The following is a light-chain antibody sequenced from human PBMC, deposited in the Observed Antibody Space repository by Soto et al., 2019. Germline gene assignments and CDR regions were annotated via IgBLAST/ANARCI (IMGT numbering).Light chain of an antibody. J-gene: IGKJ4*01. CDR2: DAS. V-gene: IGKV1-5*01. Sequence: TQSPSTLSASVGDRVNITCRASQSISSWLAWYQQKPGKAPKLLIYDASSLESGVPSRFSGSGSGTEFTLTISSLQPDDFATYYCQQYNSYSPLTFGGGTKVEIK. CDR3: QQYNSYSPLT. CDR1: QSISSW.